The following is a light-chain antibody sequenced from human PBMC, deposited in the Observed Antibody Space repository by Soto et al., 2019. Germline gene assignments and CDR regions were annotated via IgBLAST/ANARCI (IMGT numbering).Light chain of an antibody. CDR1: NSDVGGYNL. V-gene: IGLV2-23*02. CDR3: CSYAGSSTFVV. Sequence: QPVLTQPASVSGSPGQSITISCTGTNSDVGGYNLVSWYQQHPGKAPKLMIFEDTKRPSGVSDRFSGSKSGNTASLTVSGLQAEDEADYYCCSYAGSSTFVVFGGGTK. CDR2: EDT. J-gene: IGLJ2*01.